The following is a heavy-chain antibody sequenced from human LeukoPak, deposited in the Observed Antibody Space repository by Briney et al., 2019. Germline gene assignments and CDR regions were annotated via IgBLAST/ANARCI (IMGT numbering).Heavy chain of an antibody. Sequence: SETLSLTCTVSGCSISSSSYYGCWIRQPPEKGQGWSRSIYYGGSSYYNPSNNRRTSISVASTNNQSSMKLSSVPAADTAVYYCARYCSGGSCYSFVGGAFDIWGQGTMVTVSS. V-gene: IGHV4-39*01. CDR1: GCSISSSSYY. J-gene: IGHJ3*02. CDR3: ARYCSGGSCYSFVGGAFDI. D-gene: IGHD2-15*01. CDR2: IYYGGSS.